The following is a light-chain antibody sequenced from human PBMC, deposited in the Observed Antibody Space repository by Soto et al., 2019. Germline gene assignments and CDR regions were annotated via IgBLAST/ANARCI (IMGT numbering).Light chain of an antibody. V-gene: IGKV1-5*03. CDR2: KAS. Sequence: DIQMTQSPSTLSASVGDRVIIICRASQSISSWLAWYQQKPGKAPKLLIYKASSLESGVPSRFSGSGSGTEFTLTISSLQPDDFATYYCRQYNSYLWTFGQGTKVEIK. J-gene: IGKJ1*01. CDR1: QSISSW. CDR3: RQYNSYLWT.